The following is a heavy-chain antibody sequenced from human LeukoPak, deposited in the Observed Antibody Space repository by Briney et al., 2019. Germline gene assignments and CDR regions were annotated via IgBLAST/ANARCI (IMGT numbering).Heavy chain of an antibody. CDR3: AKDIEYSSSSDIVDY. J-gene: IGHJ4*02. CDR2: INPSGTST. CDR1: GYTFTSYY. Sequence: ASVKVSCKASGYTFTSYYMHWVRQAPGQGLEWMGIINPSGTSTTYAQKFQGRVSMTRDRSTSTLYMVLSSLRSEDTAVYYCAKDIEYSSSSDIVDYWGQGTLVTVSS. V-gene: IGHV1-46*01. D-gene: IGHD6-6*01.